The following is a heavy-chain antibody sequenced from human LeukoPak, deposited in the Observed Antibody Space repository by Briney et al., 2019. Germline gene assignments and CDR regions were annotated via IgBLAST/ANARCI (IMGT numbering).Heavy chain of an antibody. J-gene: IGHJ4*02. CDR2: VNPNNGST. D-gene: IGHD4-23*01. CDR3: ARDNYGGEWSLGY. CDR1: GYTFTGYY. Sequence: ASVKVSCKTSGYTFTGYYTHWVRQAPGQGLEWMGWVNPNNGSTNYAQKFQGRVTMTSDTSISTAYMELSRLRSDDTAVYYCARDNYGGEWSLGYWGQGTLVTVSS. V-gene: IGHV1-2*02.